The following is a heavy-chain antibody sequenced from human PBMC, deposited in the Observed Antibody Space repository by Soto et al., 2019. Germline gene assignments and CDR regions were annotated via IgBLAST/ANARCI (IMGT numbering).Heavy chain of an antibody. V-gene: IGHV1-3*01. D-gene: IGHD2-15*01. Sequence: QVQLVQSGAEVKKPGASVKVSCKASGYTFTSYAMHWVRQAPGQRLEWMGWINAGNGNTKYSQKFQGRVTITRDTSASPAYMELSSLRSEDTAVYYCARAVQYCSGGSCYWFDPWGQGTLVTVSS. J-gene: IGHJ5*02. CDR3: ARAVQYCSGGSCYWFDP. CDR2: INAGNGNT. CDR1: GYTFTSYA.